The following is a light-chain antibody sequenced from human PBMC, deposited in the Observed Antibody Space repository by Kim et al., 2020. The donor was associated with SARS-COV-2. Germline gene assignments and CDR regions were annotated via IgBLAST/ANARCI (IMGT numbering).Light chain of an antibody. V-gene: IGKV1-27*01. J-gene: IGKJ1*01. CDR1: QGISSN. CDR2: AAS. CDR3: QKCDGAPWT. Sequence: ASVGDRVTITGRASQGISSNLAWYQHKPGKVPKLLISAASALQSGVPSRFSGSGSGTDFTLTISSLQPEDVATYFCQKCDGAPWTFGQGTKVDIK.